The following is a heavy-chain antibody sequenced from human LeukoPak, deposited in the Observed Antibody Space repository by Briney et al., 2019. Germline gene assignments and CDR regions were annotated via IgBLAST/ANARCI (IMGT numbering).Heavy chain of an antibody. V-gene: IGHV4-38-2*02. Sequence: PSETLSLTCSVSDYSISRGYYWGWIRQPPGKGLEWIGSIYHSGSTYYNPSLKSRVTIAVDTSKNQFSLRLSSVTAADTAVYYCARGTGVAVAGNYWGQGTLVTVSS. CDR3: ARGTGVAVAGNY. D-gene: IGHD6-19*01. J-gene: IGHJ4*02. CDR2: IYHSGST. CDR1: DYSISRGYY.